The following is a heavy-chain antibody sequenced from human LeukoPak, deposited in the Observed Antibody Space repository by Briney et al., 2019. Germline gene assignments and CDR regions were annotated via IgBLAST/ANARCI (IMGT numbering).Heavy chain of an antibody. CDR3: AGGYSFGFAS. V-gene: IGHV3-30*02. CDR1: GFTFSTSA. Sequence: GGSLRLSCAASGFTFSTSAMHWVLQAPGKGLEWVAFIKFDGSNKYYADSVKGRFTISRDNSKNTLYLQMNTLRAEDTALYYCAGGYSFGFASWGQGTLVTVSS. J-gene: IGHJ4*02. D-gene: IGHD5-18*01. CDR2: IKFDGSNK.